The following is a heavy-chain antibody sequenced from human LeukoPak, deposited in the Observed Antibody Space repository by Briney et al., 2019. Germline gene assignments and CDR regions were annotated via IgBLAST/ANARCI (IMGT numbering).Heavy chain of an antibody. V-gene: IGHV3-48*03. CDR1: GFTVSSNY. CDR3: ARTLAY. J-gene: IGHJ4*02. Sequence: GGSLRLSCAASGFTVSSNYMNWVRQAPGKGLEWVSYISNSGSTIYYADSVKGRFTISRDNAKNSLYLQMNSLRADDTAVYYCARTLAYWGQGTLVTVSS. CDR2: ISNSGSTI.